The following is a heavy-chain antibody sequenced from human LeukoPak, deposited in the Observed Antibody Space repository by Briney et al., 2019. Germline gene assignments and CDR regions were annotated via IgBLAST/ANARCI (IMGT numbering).Heavy chain of an antibody. CDR3: ARGCGGDCYKYDY. Sequence: GASVKVSCKASGYTFTSYDINWVRQATGQGLEWMGWMNPNSGNTGYAQKFQGRVTMTRDTSISTAYMELSRLRSDDTAVYYCARGCGGDCYKYDYWGQGTLVTVSS. J-gene: IGHJ4*02. V-gene: IGHV1-8*02. D-gene: IGHD2-21*02. CDR2: MNPNSGNT. CDR1: GYTFTSYD.